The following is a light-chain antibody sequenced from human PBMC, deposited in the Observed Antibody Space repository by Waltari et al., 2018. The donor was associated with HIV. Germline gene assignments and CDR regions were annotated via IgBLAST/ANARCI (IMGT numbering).Light chain of an antibody. J-gene: IGKJ2*01. CDR1: QSVPSSH. Sequence: IVFTPSPVTVSLSIGYRATHSVRASQSVPSSHLAWYQQRPGQAPRLLISGASKRASGIPDRFSGSGSGTDFTLTVSRLEPEDFAVYYCHQYGGTPRTFGQGTKLEIK. V-gene: IGKV3-20*01. CDR2: GAS. CDR3: HQYGGTPRT.